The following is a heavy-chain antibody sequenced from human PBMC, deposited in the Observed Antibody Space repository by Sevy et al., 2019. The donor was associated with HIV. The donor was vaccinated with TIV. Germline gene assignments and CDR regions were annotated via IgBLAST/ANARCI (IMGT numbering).Heavy chain of an antibody. D-gene: IGHD3-3*01. Sequence: GGSLRLSCVASGFTFSSYAMTWVRQAPGKGLEWVSAINGDYRYYADSVKGRFTISRDNSKNTVYLQMNSLRAEDTALYYCAIEAPDTTIYDYWGQGILVTVSS. V-gene: IGHV3-23*01. J-gene: IGHJ4*02. CDR3: AIEAPDTTIYDY. CDR1: GFTFSSYA. CDR2: INGDYR.